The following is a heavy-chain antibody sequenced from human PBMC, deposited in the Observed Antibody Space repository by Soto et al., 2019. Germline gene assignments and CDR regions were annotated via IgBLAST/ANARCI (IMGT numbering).Heavy chain of an antibody. CDR1: GFTFSSYG. V-gene: IGHV3-30*18. D-gene: IGHD6-13*01. Sequence: PGGSLRLSCAASGFTFSSYGMHWVRQAPGKGLEWVAVISYDGSNKYYADSVKGRFTISRDNSKNTLYLQMSSLRAEDTAVYYCANDSVIAAAVFWLDPCGQGTLVTVSS. CDR3: ANDSVIAAAVFWLDP. J-gene: IGHJ5*02. CDR2: ISYDGSNK.